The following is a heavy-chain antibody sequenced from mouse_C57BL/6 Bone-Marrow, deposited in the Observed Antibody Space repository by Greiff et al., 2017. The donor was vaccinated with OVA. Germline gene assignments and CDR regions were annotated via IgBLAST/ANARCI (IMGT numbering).Heavy chain of an antibody. D-gene: IGHD2-1*01. J-gene: IGHJ4*01. CDR3: TRVDYGNRVYAMGY. V-gene: IGHV5-9-1*02. Sequence: DVHLVESGEGLVKPGGSLKLSCAASGFTFSSYAMSWVRQTPEKRLEWVAYISSGGDYIYYADTVKGRFTISRDNARNTLDLQMSSLKSEDTAMYYWTRVDYGNRVYAMGYWGQGTSVTVSS. CDR1: GFTFSSYA. CDR2: ISSGGDYI.